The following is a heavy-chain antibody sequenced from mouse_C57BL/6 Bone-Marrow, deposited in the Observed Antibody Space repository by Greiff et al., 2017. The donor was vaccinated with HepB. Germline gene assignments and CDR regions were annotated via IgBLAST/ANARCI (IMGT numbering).Heavy chain of an antibody. V-gene: IGHV1-81*01. CDR1: GYTFTSYG. J-gene: IGHJ1*03. CDR2: IYPRSGNT. Sequence: VKVVESGAELARPGASVKLSCKASGYTFTSYGISWVKQRTGQGLEWIGEIYPRSGNTYYNEKFKGKATLTADKSSSTAYMELSSLTSEDSAVYFCACYYGSSLWYFDVWGTGTTVTVSS. CDR3: ACYYGSSLWYFDV. D-gene: IGHD1-1*01.